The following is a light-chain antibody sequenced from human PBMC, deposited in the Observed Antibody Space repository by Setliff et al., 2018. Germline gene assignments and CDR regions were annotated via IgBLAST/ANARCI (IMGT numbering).Light chain of an antibody. CDR3: SSYTSNGLYV. CDR1: SGDIGSFTF. V-gene: IGLV2-14*03. Sequence: QSVLTQPASVSGSPGQSITISCTGSSGDIGSFTFVSWYQQYPDEAPKLIIFEVSDRPSGISDRFSGSKSANTASLTISGLRAEDEAYYYCSSYTSNGLYVFGTGTKVTVL. J-gene: IGLJ1*01. CDR2: EVS.